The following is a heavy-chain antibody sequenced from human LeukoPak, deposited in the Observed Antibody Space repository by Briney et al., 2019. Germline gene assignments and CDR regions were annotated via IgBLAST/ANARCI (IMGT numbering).Heavy chain of an antibody. CDR2: FDPEDGET. CDR1: GDTLTELS. J-gene: IGHJ4*02. V-gene: IGHV1-24*01. D-gene: IGHD3-22*01. Sequence: ASVKVSCKVTGDTLTELSMHLVRQAPGKGLEWMGGFDPEDGETIYAQKFQGRVTMTEDTSTDTAYMELSSLRSEDTAVYYCATGSTSGPKAAYYDSSGPFDYWGQGTLVTVSS. CDR3: ATGSTSGPKAAYYDSSGPFDY.